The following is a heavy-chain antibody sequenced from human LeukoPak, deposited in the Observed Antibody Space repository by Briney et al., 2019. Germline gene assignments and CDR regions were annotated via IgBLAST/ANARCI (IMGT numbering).Heavy chain of an antibody. CDR1: GFTFSTYS. CDR2: ISRGSDHI. J-gene: IGHJ4*02. Sequence: AGSLRLSCAASGFTFSTYSMNWVRQAPGKGLEWVSSISRGSDHIYYAASVKGRFTISRDNVKNALYLQMDSLRAEDTAVFFCARNDYASSSGYDFWGQGTLVTVSS. CDR3: ARNDYASSSGYDF. D-gene: IGHD6-6*01. V-gene: IGHV3-21*01.